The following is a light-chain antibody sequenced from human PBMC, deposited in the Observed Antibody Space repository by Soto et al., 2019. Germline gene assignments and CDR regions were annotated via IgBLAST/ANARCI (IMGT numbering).Light chain of an antibody. V-gene: IGKV3-15*01. CDR1: QTVSSN. CDR3: QQYNIWPPLT. Sequence: EIVMTQSPATLTVSPGERATLSCKASQTVSSNLAWYQQKPGQAPRLLIYGASTRASGVPARFSGSGSGTEVTLTINGLQSEDFAVYYCQQYNIWPPLTFGGGTKVEV. J-gene: IGKJ4*01. CDR2: GAS.